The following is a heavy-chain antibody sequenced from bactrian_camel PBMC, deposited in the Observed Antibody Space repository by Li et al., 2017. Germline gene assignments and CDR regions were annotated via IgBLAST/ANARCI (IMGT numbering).Heavy chain of an antibody. D-gene: IGHD6*01. V-gene: IGHV3S53*01. J-gene: IGHJ4*01. CDR3: AAVSRRYTRYPPLIKDEYKF. CDR1: GDSFSANC. Sequence: VQLVESGGGSVRPGETLRLSCTASGDSFSANCMGWFRQAPGKEREGVASIDSERRTLYVDSVKGRFTISKDNAKNTLYLQMNSLTPEDTAMYYCAAVSRRYTRYPPLIKDEYKFWGRGTQVTVS. CDR2: IDSERRT.